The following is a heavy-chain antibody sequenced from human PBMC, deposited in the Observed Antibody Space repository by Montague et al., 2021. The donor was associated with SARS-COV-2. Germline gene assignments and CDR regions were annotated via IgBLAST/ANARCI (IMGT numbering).Heavy chain of an antibody. CDR3: ARQDTSGWLTFDY. J-gene: IGHJ4*02. Sequence: CAISGDSVSRNNPAWNWLRQSPSRGLEWLGRTYFRSSFYNDYALSVKSRLNIQPDSAKNQFSLQLTSVTPEDTAIYYCARQDTSGWLTFDYWGQGILVTVSS. CDR1: GDSVSRNNPA. V-gene: IGHV6-1*01. CDR2: TYFRSSFYN. D-gene: IGHD6-19*01.